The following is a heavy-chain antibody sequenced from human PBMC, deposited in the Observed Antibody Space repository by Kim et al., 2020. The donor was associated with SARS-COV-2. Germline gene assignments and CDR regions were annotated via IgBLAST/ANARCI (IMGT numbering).Heavy chain of an antibody. Sequence: PSLKSRVTISVDTSKNQFSLKLSSVTAADTAVYYCATESYGSGSYYKVDYWGQGTLVTVSS. D-gene: IGHD3-10*01. CDR3: ATESYGSGSYYKVDY. V-gene: IGHV4-34*01. J-gene: IGHJ4*02.